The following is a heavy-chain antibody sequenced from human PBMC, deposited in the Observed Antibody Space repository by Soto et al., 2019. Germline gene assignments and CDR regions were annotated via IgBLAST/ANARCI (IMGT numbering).Heavy chain of an antibody. J-gene: IGHJ4*02. D-gene: IGHD1-26*01. CDR1: GFTFSNYA. V-gene: IGHV3-23*01. CDR3: AKTDAYYTGYFDY. Sequence: PGGSLRLSCTGSGFTFSNYAMSWVRQAPGKGLEWVSGISAGGGSTNYADSVKGRFTISRDNSKNTLYLQMSSLRADDTAVYYCAKTDAYYTGYFDYWGQGTLVTVSS. CDR2: ISAGGGST.